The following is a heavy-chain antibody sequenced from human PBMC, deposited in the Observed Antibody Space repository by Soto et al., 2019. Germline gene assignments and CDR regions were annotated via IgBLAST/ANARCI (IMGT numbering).Heavy chain of an antibody. V-gene: IGHV3-23*01. CDR3: AKDLSSSSWPPYN. Sequence: PAGSPRLSSAASGFTLYSYAVTWVRQAPGKGLEWVSAISGSGGSTYYADSVKGRFTISRDNSKNTLYLQMNSLRAEDTAVYYCAKDLSSSSWPPYNWGQGTLVTVSS. D-gene: IGHD6-13*01. CDR2: ISGSGGST. J-gene: IGHJ4*02. CDR1: GFTLYSYA.